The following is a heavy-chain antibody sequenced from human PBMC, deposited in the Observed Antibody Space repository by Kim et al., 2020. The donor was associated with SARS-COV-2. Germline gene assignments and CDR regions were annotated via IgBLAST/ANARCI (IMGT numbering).Heavy chain of an antibody. J-gene: IGHJ4*02. Sequence: SETLSLTCTVSGYSISSGYYWGWIRQPPGKGLEWIGSIYHSGSTYYNPSLKSRVTISVDTSKNQFSLKLSSVTAADTAVYYCARVTRYSYGDYWGQGTLV. CDR1: GYSISSGYY. D-gene: IGHD5-18*01. V-gene: IGHV4-38-2*02. CDR3: ARVTRYSYGDY. CDR2: IYHSGST.